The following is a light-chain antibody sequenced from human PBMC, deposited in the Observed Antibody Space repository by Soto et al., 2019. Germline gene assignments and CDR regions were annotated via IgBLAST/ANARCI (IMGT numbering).Light chain of an antibody. J-gene: IGKJ3*01. V-gene: IGKV3-20*01. CDR2: GAS. CDR1: QSVSANY. CDR3: HQYGSSPFT. Sequence: EVVLTQSPATLSLSPGERATLSCRANQSVSANYLAWYQQKPGQAPRLLIYGASSRATAIPDRFSGSGSGTYFTLTISRMEPEYFAVFYCHQYGSSPFTFGPGTKVDIK.